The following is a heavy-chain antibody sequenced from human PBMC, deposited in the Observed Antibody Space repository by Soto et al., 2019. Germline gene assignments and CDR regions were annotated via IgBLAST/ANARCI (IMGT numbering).Heavy chain of an antibody. Sequence: GGSLRLSCAASGFTFSTYWMTWFRQAPGKGLEWVADMNQDGGEKYYVDAVKGRFTISRDNAKTSLYLQMNSLRVEDTAVYYCARVHCSPSSFYHLHCGRDVWGQGTTFTVSS. CDR3: ARVHCSPSSFYHLHCGRDV. CDR1: GFTFSTYW. D-gene: IGHD2-2*01. J-gene: IGHJ6*02. V-gene: IGHV3-7*04. CDR2: MNQDGGEK.